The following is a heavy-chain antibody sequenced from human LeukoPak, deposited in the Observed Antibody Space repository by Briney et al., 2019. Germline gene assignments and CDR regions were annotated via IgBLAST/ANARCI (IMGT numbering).Heavy chain of an antibody. CDR3: AAYYYDSSGYDLRFY. CDR2: ISSSSSYI. V-gene: IGHV3-21*01. CDR1: GFTFSSYS. Sequence: GGSLRLSCAASGFTFSSYSMNWVRQAPGKGLEWVSSISSSSSYIYYADSVKGRFTISRDNSKNTLNLQMNSLRVEDTAVYYCAAYYYDSSGYDLRFYWGQGTLVTVSS. D-gene: IGHD3-22*01. J-gene: IGHJ4*02.